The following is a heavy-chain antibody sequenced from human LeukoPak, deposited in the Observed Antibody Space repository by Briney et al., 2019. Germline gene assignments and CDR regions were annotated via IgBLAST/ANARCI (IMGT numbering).Heavy chain of an antibody. CDR2: ISWDGGST. CDR3: AKQDYYDSSGYYYLEYFQH. Sequence: GGSLRLSFSASGFTFDDYAMHWVRQAPGKGLEWVSLISWDGGSTYYADSVKGRFTISRDNSKNSLYLQMNSLRAEDTALYYCAKQDYYDSSGYYYLEYFQHWGQGTLVTVSS. J-gene: IGHJ1*01. CDR1: GFTFDDYA. D-gene: IGHD3-22*01. V-gene: IGHV3-43D*04.